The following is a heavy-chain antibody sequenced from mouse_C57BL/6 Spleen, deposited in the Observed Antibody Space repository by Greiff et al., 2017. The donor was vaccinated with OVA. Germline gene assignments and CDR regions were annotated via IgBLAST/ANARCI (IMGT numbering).Heavy chain of an antibody. Sequence: QVQLQQPGTELVKPGASVKLSCKASGYTFTSYWMHWVKQRPGQGLEWIGNINPSNGGTNYNEKFKSKATLTVAKSSSTAYLQLSSLTSDDSAVYYCARGGTAQSYYFDYWGQGTTLTVSS. D-gene: IGHD3-2*02. J-gene: IGHJ2*01. CDR2: INPSNGGT. CDR3: ARGGTAQSYYFDY. CDR1: GYTFTSYW. V-gene: IGHV1-53*01.